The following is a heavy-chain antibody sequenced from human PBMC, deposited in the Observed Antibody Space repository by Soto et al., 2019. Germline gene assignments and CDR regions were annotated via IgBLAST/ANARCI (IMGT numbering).Heavy chain of an antibody. CDR1: GGSISSYY. J-gene: IGHJ4*02. D-gene: IGHD3-10*01. V-gene: IGHV4-59*08. Sequence: SETLSLTCTVSGGSISSYYWSWIRQPPGKGLEWIGYIYYSGSTNYNPSLKSRVTISVDTSKNQSSLKLSSVTAADTAVYYCARHSGSGSYYNKYRIDYWGQGTLVTVSS. CDR2: IYYSGST. CDR3: ARHSGSGSYYNKYRIDY.